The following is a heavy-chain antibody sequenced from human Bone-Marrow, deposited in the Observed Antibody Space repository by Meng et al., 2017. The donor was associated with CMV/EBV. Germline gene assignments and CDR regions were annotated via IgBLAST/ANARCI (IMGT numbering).Heavy chain of an antibody. Sequence: PSGAEVKKPGSSVKVSCKASGGTFSSYAISWVRPAPGQGLVWMGGIIPIFGTANYAQKFQGRVTITADESTSTAYMELSSLRSEDTAVYYCARDYSNNPPGTFGPLHDPWGQGTLVTVSS. CDR3: ARDYSNNPPGTFGPLHDP. V-gene: IGHV1-69*01. CDR1: GGTFSSYA. D-gene: IGHD4-11*01. CDR2: IIPIFGTA. J-gene: IGHJ5*02.